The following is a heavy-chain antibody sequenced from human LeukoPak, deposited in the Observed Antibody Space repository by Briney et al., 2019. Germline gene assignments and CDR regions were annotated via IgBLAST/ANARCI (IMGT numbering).Heavy chain of an antibody. CDR3: ARDNWGSLDY. J-gene: IGHJ4*02. V-gene: IGHV4-59*11. Sequence: PSETLSLTCTVSGSSISVHSWGWVRQPPGKGLEWIGYDSNNGNINYNPALKSRVTISVDMSKRQFSLKLRSVTAADTAVYYCARDNWGSLDYWGQGTLVTVSS. CDR2: DSNNGNI. D-gene: IGHD7-27*01. CDR1: GSSISVHS.